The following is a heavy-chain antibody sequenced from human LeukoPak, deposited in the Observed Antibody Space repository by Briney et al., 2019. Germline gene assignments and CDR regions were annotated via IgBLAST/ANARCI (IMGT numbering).Heavy chain of an antibody. V-gene: IGHV3-23*01. J-gene: IGHJ4*02. CDR1: GFTFSSYA. D-gene: IGHD3-3*01. CDR2: ISGSGGRT. Sequence: GGSLRLSCAASGFTFSSYAMNWVRQAPGKGLEWVSAISGSGGRTYYADSVKGRFTISRDNSKNTLYLQMNSLRAEDTAVYYCASRYDFWSGYYVDHSWGQGTLVTVSS. CDR3: ASRYDFWSGYYVDHS.